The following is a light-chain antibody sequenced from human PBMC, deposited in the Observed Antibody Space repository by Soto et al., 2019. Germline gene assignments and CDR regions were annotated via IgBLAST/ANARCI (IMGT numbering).Light chain of an antibody. V-gene: IGLV2-11*01. Sequence: QSALTQPRSVSGSPGQSVTISCTGTTNDVGNYNYVSWYQQHPSKAPKLMIYDVTKQPSGVPDRFSGSKSGNTASLTISGLQAEDEADYYCCSYAGSYSYVFGTGTKV. CDR1: TNDVGNYNY. CDR3: CSYAGSYSYV. CDR2: DVT. J-gene: IGLJ1*01.